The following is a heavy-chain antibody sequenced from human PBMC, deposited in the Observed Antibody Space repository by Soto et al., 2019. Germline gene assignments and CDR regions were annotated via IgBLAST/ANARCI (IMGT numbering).Heavy chain of an antibody. CDR3: AREADYGSGSYYKPFDY. D-gene: IGHD3-10*01. CDR2: IYYSGSI. V-gene: IGHV4-59*12. J-gene: IGHJ4*02. CDR1: GGSISSYY. Sequence: SETLSLTCTVSGGSISSYYWSWIRQPPGKGLEWIGYIYYSGSINYNPSLKSRVTISVDTSKNQFSLKLSSVTAADTAVYYCAREADYGSGSYYKPFDYWGQGTLVNGS.